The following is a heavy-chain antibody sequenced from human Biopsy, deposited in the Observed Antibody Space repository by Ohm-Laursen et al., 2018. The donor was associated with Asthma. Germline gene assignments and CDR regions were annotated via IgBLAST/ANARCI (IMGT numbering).Heavy chain of an antibody. Sequence: SSVKVSCKASGDSFSNYAISWVGQAPGQRLEWMGGLIPVLGTPDHAQMFEGRVTITADESTSTAYMELSSLSSEDTAVYYCARGYSGSDRIVYYYSGLEVWGQGTTVTVSS. J-gene: IGHJ6*02. CDR2: LIPVLGTP. V-gene: IGHV1-69*01. CDR3: ARGYSGSDRIVYYYSGLEV. CDR1: GDSFSNYA. D-gene: IGHD5-12*01.